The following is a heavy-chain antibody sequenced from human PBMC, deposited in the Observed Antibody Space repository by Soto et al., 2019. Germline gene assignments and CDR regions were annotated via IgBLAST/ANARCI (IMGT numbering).Heavy chain of an antibody. CDR2: AGGSVGST. Sequence: EVQLLESGGGLVQPGGSLRLSCAASGFTFSSYAMSWVRQAPGTGLEWVSAAGGSVGSTYYADSVKGRFTISRDNSKNSLDLQMNRLRAEDTGGYYCAKESPGSVVVVASTIAWGQGNLVTVSS. J-gene: IGHJ4*02. CDR3: AKESPGSVVVVASTIA. D-gene: IGHD2-15*01. V-gene: IGHV3-23*01. CDR1: GFTFSSYA.